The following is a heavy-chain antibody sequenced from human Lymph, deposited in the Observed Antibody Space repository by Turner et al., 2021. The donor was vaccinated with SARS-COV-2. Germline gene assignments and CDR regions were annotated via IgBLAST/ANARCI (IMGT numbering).Heavy chain of an antibody. V-gene: IGHV3-21*01. CDR3: ARGRGSWYAGDY. CDR2: ISSGSAHV. Sequence: EVQLVESGGGLVKPGGSLRLSCAASEFPFDNYSMNWVRQAPGKGLEWVSSISSGSAHVFYAESVKGRVTISRDNAKKSLYLQMNSLKVEDTAVYYWARGRGSWYAGDYWGQGALVTVSS. D-gene: IGHD6-13*01. J-gene: IGHJ4*02. CDR1: EFPFDNYS.